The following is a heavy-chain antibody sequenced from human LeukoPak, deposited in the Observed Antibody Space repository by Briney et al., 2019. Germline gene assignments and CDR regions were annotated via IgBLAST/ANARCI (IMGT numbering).Heavy chain of an antibody. D-gene: IGHD4-23*01. CDR2: ISGSGAST. CDR1: GFTFSSYA. CDR3: AISPDNDDGGV. Sequence: PGGSLRLSCAASGFTFSSYAMSWVRQAPGKGREWVSAISGSGASTDYADSVKGRFTISRDNSKNTLYLQMNSLRAEDTAVYYCAISPDNDDGGVWGKGTTVTVSS. V-gene: IGHV3-23*01. J-gene: IGHJ6*04.